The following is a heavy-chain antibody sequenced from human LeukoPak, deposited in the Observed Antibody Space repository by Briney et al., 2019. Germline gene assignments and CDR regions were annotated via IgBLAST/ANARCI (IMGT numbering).Heavy chain of an antibody. V-gene: IGHV3-21*04. CDR2: ISSNGNYI. J-gene: IGHJ4*02. CDR1: GFIFSSYS. Sequence: GGSLRLSCAASGFIFSSYSMNWVRQAPGKGLEWVSSISSNGNYIYYADSVKGRFTISRDNSRNTLYLQMNSLRAEDTAIYYCAKDMWSGYPPFDYWGQGTLVTVSS. D-gene: IGHD3-3*01. CDR3: AKDMWSGYPPFDY.